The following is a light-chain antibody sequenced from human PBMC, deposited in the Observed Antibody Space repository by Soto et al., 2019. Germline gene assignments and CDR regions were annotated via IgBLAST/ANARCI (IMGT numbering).Light chain of an antibody. CDR2: EVS. V-gene: IGLV2-8*01. J-gene: IGLJ1*01. Sequence: QSALTQPPSASGSPGQSVTISCTGTSSDVGGYNYVSWYQQHPGKAPKLMIYEVSKRPSGVPDRFSGSKSGNTASLTVSGLQGEYEADYYCRSYAGSNNYVFGTGTKVTVL. CDR3: RSYAGSNNYV. CDR1: SSDVGGYNY.